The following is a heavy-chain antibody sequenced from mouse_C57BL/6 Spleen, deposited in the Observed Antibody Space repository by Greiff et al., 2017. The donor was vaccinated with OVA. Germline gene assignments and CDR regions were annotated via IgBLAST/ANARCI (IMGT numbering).Heavy chain of an antibody. CDR1: GYAFSSYW. J-gene: IGHJ2*01. CDR2: IYPGDGDT. CDR3: ARGGAGTRDFDC. V-gene: IGHV1-80*01. Sequence: VKLLEPGAELVKPGASVKISCKASGYAFSSYWMNWVKQRPGQGLEWIGQIYPGDGDTNYNEKFKGKATLTADKSSSTAYMQLSSLTSEDSAVYFCARGGAGTRDFDCWGQGTTLTVSS.